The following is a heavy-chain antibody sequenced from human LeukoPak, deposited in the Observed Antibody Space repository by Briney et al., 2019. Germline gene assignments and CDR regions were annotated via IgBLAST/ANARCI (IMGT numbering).Heavy chain of an antibody. J-gene: IGHJ4*02. V-gene: IGHV4-4*07. D-gene: IGHD3-10*01. CDR1: GGSISSYY. CDR2: IYTSGST. CDR3: ARDLYVERFGELDVFDY. Sequence: PSETLSLTCTVSGGSISSYYWSWIRQPAGKGLEWIGRIYTSGSTNYNPSLKSRVTMSVDTSKNQFSPKLSSVTAADTAVYYCARDLYVERFGELDVFDYWGQGTLVTVSS.